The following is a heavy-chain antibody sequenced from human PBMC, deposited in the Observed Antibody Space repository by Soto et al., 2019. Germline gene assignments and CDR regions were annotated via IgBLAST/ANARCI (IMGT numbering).Heavy chain of an antibody. J-gene: IGHJ4*01. Sequence: GGSLRLSCAASGFSFDEYTMTGVRQAAGKGLEWVSAISGSGDNTYYADSVKGRFTISRDNSKNTLYLQLNSLRAEDTAVYYCTKGYYSGYDLAYFDYWGHGTLVTFSS. CDR1: GFSFDEYT. CDR2: ISGSGDNT. V-gene: IGHV3-23*01. D-gene: IGHD5-12*01. CDR3: TKGYYSGYDLAYFDY.